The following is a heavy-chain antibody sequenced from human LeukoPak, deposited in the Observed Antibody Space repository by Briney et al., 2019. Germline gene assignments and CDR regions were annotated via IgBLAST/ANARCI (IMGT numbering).Heavy chain of an antibody. Sequence: SETLSLTCAVYGGSFSGYYWSWIRQPPGKGLEWIGEINHSGSTNYNPSLRSRVTISVDTSKNQFSLKLRFVTTADTAVYYCARALAYCSGGSCTRGYNWFDPWGQGTLVTVPS. CDR3: ARALAYCSGGSCTRGYNWFDP. D-gene: IGHD2-15*01. CDR2: INHSGST. CDR1: GGSFSGYY. V-gene: IGHV4-34*01. J-gene: IGHJ5*02.